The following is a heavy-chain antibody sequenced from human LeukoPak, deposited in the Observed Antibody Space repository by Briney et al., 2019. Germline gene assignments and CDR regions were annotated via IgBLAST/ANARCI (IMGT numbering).Heavy chain of an antibody. CDR3: AKSYYYGSGSYYNPLGY. Sequence: GSLRLSCAASGFTFSSYAMSWVRQAPGKGLEWVSAISGSGGSTYYADSVKGRFTISRDNSKNTLYLQMNSLRAEDTAVYYCAKSYYYGSGSYYNPLGYWGQGTLVTVSS. D-gene: IGHD3-10*01. J-gene: IGHJ4*02. CDR2: ISGSGGST. V-gene: IGHV3-23*01. CDR1: GFTFSSYA.